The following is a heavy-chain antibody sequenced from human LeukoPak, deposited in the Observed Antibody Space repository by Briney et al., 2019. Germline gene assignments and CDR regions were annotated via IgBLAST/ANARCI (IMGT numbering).Heavy chain of an antibody. CDR2: IYTSGST. D-gene: IGHD2-21*02. Sequence: SQTLSLTCTVSGGSISSGSYYWSWIRQPAGKGLEWIGRIYTSGSTNYNPSLKSRVTISVDTSKNQFSLKLSSVTAADTAVYFCARDCGGDSYLGAFDIWGQGTMVTVSS. CDR3: ARDCGGDSYLGAFDI. J-gene: IGHJ3*02. V-gene: IGHV4-61*02. CDR1: GGSISSGSYY.